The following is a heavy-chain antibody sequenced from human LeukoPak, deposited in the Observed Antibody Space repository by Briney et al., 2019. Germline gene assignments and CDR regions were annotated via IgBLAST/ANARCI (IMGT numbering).Heavy chain of an antibody. V-gene: IGHV3-21*01. CDR2: ISSSSSYI. J-gene: IGHJ4*02. CDR1: GFTFSSYS. Sequence: GGSLRLSCAASGFTFSSYSMNWVRQAPGKGLEWVSSISSSSSYIYYADSAKGRFTISRDNAKNSLYLQMNSLGAEDTAVYYCARVLGSSWADYWGQGTLVTVSS. D-gene: IGHD6-13*01. CDR3: ARVLGSSWADY.